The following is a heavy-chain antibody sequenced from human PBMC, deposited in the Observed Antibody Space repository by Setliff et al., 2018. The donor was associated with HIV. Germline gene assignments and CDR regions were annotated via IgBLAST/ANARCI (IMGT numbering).Heavy chain of an antibody. Sequence: GGSLRLSCSTSGFNFRDSWMSWLRLAPGKGLEWVANISPDGSERYSVDSVRGRFTVSRDNAKNSLYLQMNSLRAEDTAVYYCVREGWSLLRYFDWLLSYMDVWGKGTTVTVSS. CDR2: ISPDGSER. CDR3: VREGWSLLRYFDWLLSYMDV. CDR1: GFNFRDSW. D-gene: IGHD3-9*01. J-gene: IGHJ6*04. V-gene: IGHV3-7*01.